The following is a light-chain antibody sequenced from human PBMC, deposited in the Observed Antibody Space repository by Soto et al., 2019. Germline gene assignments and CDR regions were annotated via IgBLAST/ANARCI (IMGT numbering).Light chain of an antibody. V-gene: IGKV1-27*01. CDR1: QFISNY. Sequence: DIQMTQSPSSLSASVGDRVTITCRASQFISNYLAWYQQKPGKVPKLLIYAASTLQSGVPSRFSGSGSGTDFTLTISSLQPEDVATYYCQNDNSALFTFGAGTKVDIE. CDR3: QNDNSALFT. CDR2: AAS. J-gene: IGKJ3*01.